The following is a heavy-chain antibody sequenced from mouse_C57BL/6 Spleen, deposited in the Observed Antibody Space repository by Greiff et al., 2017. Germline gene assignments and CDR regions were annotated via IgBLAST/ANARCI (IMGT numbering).Heavy chain of an antibody. J-gene: IGHJ1*03. CDR3: TRVGIYDYDVAWYFDV. D-gene: IGHD2-4*01. V-gene: IGHV5-9-1*02. Sequence: DVKLVESGEGLVKPGGSLKLSCAASGFTFSSYAMSCVRQTPEKRLEWVAYISSGGDYIYYADTVKGRFTISRDNASNTLYLQMSSLKSEDTAMYYCTRVGIYDYDVAWYFDVWGTGTTVTVSS. CDR1: GFTFSSYA. CDR2: ISSGGDYI.